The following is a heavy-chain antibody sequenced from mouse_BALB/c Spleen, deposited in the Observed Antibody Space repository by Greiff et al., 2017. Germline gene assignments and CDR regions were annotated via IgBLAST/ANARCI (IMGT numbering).Heavy chain of an antibody. V-gene: IGHV14-3*02. CDR1: GYNIKDTY. CDR2: IDPANGNT. D-gene: IGHD1-1*01. CDR3: ARYGYYAMDY. J-gene: IGHJ4*01. Sequence: EVQLQQSGAELVKPGASVKLSCTASGYNIKDTYMHWVKQRPEQGLEWIGRIDPANGNTKYDPKFQGKATITADTSSNTAYLQLSSLTSEDSAVYYCARYGYYAMDYWGQGTSVTVSS.